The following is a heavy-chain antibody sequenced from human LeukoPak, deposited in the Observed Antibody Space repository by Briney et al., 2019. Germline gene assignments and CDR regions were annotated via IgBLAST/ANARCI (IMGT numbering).Heavy chain of an antibody. J-gene: IGHJ4*02. Sequence: SETLSLTCTVSGGSISSYYWSWIRQPPGKGLEWIGYIYYSGSTNYNPSLKSRVTISVDTSKNQFSLKLSSVTAADTAVYYCARRPTDYYGGNYYFDYWGQGTLVTVSS. CDR3: ARRPTDYYGGNYYFDY. D-gene: IGHD4-23*01. V-gene: IGHV4-59*01. CDR2: IYYSGST. CDR1: GGSISSYY.